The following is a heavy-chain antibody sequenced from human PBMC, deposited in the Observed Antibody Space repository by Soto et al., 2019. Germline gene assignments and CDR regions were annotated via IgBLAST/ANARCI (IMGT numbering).Heavy chain of an antibody. V-gene: IGHV1-46*01. CDR3: ARGSSGSYVNYFVS. J-gene: IGHJ5*01. Sequence: ASVKVSCKAAGYTFTTYYIHWVRQAPGQGLEWMGIINPSGGSTSYAQKFQGRVTMTRDTSTSTVYMGMSSLKSEDTAVCYCARGSSGSYVNYFVSWGQGTLVTVSS. CDR1: GYTFTTYY. CDR2: INPSGGST. D-gene: IGHD1-26*01.